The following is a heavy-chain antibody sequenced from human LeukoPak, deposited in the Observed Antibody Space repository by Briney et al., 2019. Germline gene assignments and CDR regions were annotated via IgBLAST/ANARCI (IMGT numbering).Heavy chain of an antibody. CDR1: GFTFSSYN. J-gene: IGHJ6*04. V-gene: IGHV3-21*01. Sequence: GGSLRLSCAASGFTFSSYNMNWVRQAPGKGLEWVSSISSSSTYIHYADSVKGRFTISRGNAKNSLYLQMNSLRVEDTAVYYCASRPPYYGMDVWGKGTTVTVSS. CDR3: ASRPPYYGMDV. CDR2: ISSSSTYI.